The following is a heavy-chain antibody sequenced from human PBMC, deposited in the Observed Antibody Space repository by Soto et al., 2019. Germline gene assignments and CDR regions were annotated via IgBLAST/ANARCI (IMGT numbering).Heavy chain of an antibody. V-gene: IGHV3-30-3*01. CDR2: ISFEGSNK. Sequence: PGGSLRLSCAASGFTFSSYAVQWVRQAPGKGLEWVAFISFEGSNKYYADSVKGRFTISRDNSKNTLFLQVNSLRAEDTAVYYCARDFFGAAAGPFDYWGQGTLVTVSS. D-gene: IGHD6-13*01. CDR3: ARDFFGAAAGPFDY. CDR1: GFTFSSYA. J-gene: IGHJ4*02.